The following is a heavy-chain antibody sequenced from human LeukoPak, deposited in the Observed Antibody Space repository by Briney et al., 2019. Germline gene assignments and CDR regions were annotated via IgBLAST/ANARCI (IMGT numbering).Heavy chain of an antibody. J-gene: IGHJ4*02. CDR2: ICGSGGCT. CDR1: GFAFTNYA. CDR3: AKGGLEMSSSWSDY. D-gene: IGHD6-13*01. Sequence: GGSLRLSCAASGFAFTNYAMSWVRQAPGKGLEWVSAICGSGGCTYYADSVKGRFTISRDNSKNTQYLQMNSLRAEDTAVYYCAKGGLEMSSSWSDYWGQGTLVTVSS. V-gene: IGHV3-23*01.